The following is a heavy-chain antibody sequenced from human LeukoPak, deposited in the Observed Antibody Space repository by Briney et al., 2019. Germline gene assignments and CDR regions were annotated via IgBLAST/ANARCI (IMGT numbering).Heavy chain of an antibody. CDR2: ISSSGSTI. CDR1: GFTFSDYY. CDR3: AKDGNYYDSSGYFSLDY. J-gene: IGHJ4*02. Sequence: GGSLRLSCAASGFTFSDYYMSWLRQAPGKGLEWVSYISSSGSTIYYADSVKGRFTISRDNAKNSLYLQMNSLRAEDTAVYYCAKDGNYYDSSGYFSLDYWGQGTLVTVSS. D-gene: IGHD3-22*01. V-gene: IGHV3-11*01.